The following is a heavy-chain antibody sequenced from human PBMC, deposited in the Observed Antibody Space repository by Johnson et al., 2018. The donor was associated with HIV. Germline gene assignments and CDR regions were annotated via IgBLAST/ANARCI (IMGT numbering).Heavy chain of an antibody. V-gene: IGHV3-23*04. CDR3: AKDGEESGYVPGAFDI. J-gene: IGHJ3*02. D-gene: IGHD5-12*01. Sequence: EVQLVESGGGLVQPGGSLRLSCAASGFTFSSYAMHWVRQAPGKGLEWVSAISGSGGSTYYADSVKGRFTISRDNSKNTLYLQMNSLRAEDTAVYYCAKDGEESGYVPGAFDIWGQGTMVTVSS. CDR1: GFTFSSYA. CDR2: ISGSGGST.